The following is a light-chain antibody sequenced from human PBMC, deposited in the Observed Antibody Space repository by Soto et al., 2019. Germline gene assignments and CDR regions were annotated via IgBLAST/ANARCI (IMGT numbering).Light chain of an antibody. V-gene: IGKV3-11*01. Sequence: EIVLTQSPATLSLSPGERATLSCRASLSVGSYLAWYQQKPGEAPRLLIYDASNRATGIPARFSGSGSGTVFTLTISSLEPAYFAVYCCKQRSHGPPTFGPGTKVHIK. CDR2: DAS. J-gene: IGKJ3*01. CDR1: LSVGSY. CDR3: KQRSHGPPT.